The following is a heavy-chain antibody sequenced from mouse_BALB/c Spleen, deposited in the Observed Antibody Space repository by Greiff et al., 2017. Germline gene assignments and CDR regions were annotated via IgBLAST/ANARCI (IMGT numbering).Heavy chain of an antibody. CDR1: GFNIKDYY. J-gene: IGHJ4*01. CDR2: IDPENGDT. D-gene: IGHD1-1*01. Sequence: VQLQQSGAELVRSGASVKLSCTASGFNIKDYYMHWVKQRPEQGLEWIGWIDPENGDTEYAPKFQGKATMTADTSSNTAYLQLSSLTSEDTAVYYCNRIYYGSSLYAMDYWGQGTSVTVSS. V-gene: IGHV14-4*02. CDR3: NRIYYGSSLYAMDY.